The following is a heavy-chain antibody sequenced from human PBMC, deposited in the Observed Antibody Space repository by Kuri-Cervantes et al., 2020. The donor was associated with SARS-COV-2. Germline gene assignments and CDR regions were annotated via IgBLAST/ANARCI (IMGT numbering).Heavy chain of an antibody. Sequence: SVKVSCKASAGTFSSYAISWVRQAPGQGLEWMGGIIPILGIANYAQKFQGRVTITADKSTSTAYMELSSLRSEDTAVYYCARERDGGYYDSSGYVDDYWGQGTLVTVSS. CDR1: AGTFSSYA. V-gene: IGHV1-69*10. CDR3: ARERDGGYYDSSGYVDDY. CDR2: IIPILGIA. D-gene: IGHD3-22*01. J-gene: IGHJ4*02.